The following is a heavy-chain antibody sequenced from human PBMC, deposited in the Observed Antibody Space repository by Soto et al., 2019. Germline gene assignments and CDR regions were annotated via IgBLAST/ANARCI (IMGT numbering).Heavy chain of an antibody. D-gene: IGHD2-2*01. Sequence: GSSVQVSCKASGYTFTSYGISWVRQAPGQGLEWMGWISAYNGNTNYAQKLQGRVTMTTDTSTSTAYMELRSLRSDDTAVYYCARDIVVVPAAKKLTLSYSYYGMDVWGQGTTVTVSS. CDR2: ISAYNGNT. CDR3: ARDIVVVPAAKKLTLSYSYYGMDV. CDR1: GYTFTSYG. J-gene: IGHJ6*02. V-gene: IGHV1-18*04.